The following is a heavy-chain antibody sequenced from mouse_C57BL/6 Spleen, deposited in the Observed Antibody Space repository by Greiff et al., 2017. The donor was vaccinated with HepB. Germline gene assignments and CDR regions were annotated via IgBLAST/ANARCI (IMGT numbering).Heavy chain of an antibody. CDR2: IYIGNGYT. J-gene: IGHJ2*01. CDR1: GYTFTSYG. Sequence: EVQLQQSGAELVRPGSSVKMSCKTSGYTFTSYGINWVKQRPGQGLEWIGYIYIGNGYTEYNEKFKGKATLTSDTSSSTAYMQLSSLTSEDSAIYFCARTPPIYYYGSSYGMDYWGQGTTLTVSS. V-gene: IGHV1-58*01. CDR3: ARTPPIYYYGSSYGMDY. D-gene: IGHD1-1*01.